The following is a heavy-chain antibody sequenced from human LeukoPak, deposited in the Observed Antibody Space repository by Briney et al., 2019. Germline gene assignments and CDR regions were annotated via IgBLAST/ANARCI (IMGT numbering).Heavy chain of an antibody. J-gene: IGHJ4*02. V-gene: IGHV3-21*01. CDR3: ARADNWNG. CDR1: GFTFSSDS. CDR2: ISSSRSYI. D-gene: IGHD1-1*01. Sequence: GGALRLSCAASGFTFSSDSRNWVRQAPGKGGEWVSSISSSRSYIYYADSVKGRVTISRDNAKNSLYLQMNSLRAEDTAVYYCARADNWNGWGQGTLVTASS.